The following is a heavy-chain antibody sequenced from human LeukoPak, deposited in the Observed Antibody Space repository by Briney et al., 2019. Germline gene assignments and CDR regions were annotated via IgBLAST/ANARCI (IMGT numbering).Heavy chain of an antibody. D-gene: IGHD5-18*01. J-gene: IGHJ6*02. V-gene: IGHV1-18*01. CDR2: ISAYNGNT. CDR3: ARDERVYSYGLYYYYGMDV. Sequence: ASVKVSCKASGYTFTSYGISWVRQAPGQGLEWMGWISAYNGNTNYAQKLQGRVTMTTDTSTSTAYMELRSLRSDDTAVYYCARDERVYSYGLYYYYGMDVWGQRTTVTVSS. CDR1: GYTFTSYG.